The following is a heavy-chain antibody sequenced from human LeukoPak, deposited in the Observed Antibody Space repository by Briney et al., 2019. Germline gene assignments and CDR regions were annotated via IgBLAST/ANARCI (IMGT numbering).Heavy chain of an antibody. D-gene: IGHD6-13*01. Sequence: GGSLRLSCAASGFTFSNYAMRWVRQAPGKGLEWVSGISGSGDSTYYADSVKGRFTISRDNSKNTLYLQMNTMRAEDTAVYYCARGGGVAAAGTPQQAFDYWGQGTLVTVSS. CDR1: GFTFSNYA. J-gene: IGHJ4*02. CDR2: ISGSGDST. V-gene: IGHV3-23*01. CDR3: ARGGGVAAAGTPQQAFDY.